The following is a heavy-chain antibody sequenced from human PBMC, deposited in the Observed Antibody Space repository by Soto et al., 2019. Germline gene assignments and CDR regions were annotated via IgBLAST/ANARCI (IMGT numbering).Heavy chain of an antibody. J-gene: IGHJ4*02. CDR3: ARGSSSWLPPDFY. CDR1: GGTFSSYA. CDR2: IIPIFGTA. V-gene: IGHV1-69*13. Sequence: GASVKVSCKASGGTFSSYAISWVRQAPGQGLEWMGGIIPIFGTANYAQKFQGRVTITADESTSTAYMELSSLRSEDTAVYYCARGSSSWLPPDFYWGQGTLVTVSS. D-gene: IGHD6-13*01.